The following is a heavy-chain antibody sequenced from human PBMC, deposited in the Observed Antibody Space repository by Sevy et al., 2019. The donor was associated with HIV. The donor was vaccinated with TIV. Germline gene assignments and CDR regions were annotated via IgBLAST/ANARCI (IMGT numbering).Heavy chain of an antibody. V-gene: IGHV3-53*01. CDR1: GFTVNSNY. D-gene: IGHD1-1*01. Sequence: GGSLRLSCAASGFTVNSNYMTRVRQAPRKGLEWVSVIYSGGTTDYADSVKGRFTISRDNSKNTLYLQMNSLRADDTAVYYCARDWNGLGYVDYWGQGTLVTVSS. CDR2: IYSGGTT. CDR3: ARDWNGLGYVDY. J-gene: IGHJ4*02.